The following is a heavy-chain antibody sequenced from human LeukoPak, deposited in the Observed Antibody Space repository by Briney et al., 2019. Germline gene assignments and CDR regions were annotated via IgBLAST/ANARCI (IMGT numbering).Heavy chain of an antibody. CDR2: ISSSSSYI. Sequence: GESLRLSCSASGFTFSSYSMNSVRQAPGKVLEWVSSISSSSSYIYYADSVKGRFTISRDNAKNSLYVQMNSLRAEDTAVYYCARQYCSSTSCPPDYWGQGTLVTVSS. J-gene: IGHJ4*02. CDR1: GFTFSSYS. D-gene: IGHD2-2*01. CDR3: ARQYCSSTSCPPDY. V-gene: IGHV3-21*01.